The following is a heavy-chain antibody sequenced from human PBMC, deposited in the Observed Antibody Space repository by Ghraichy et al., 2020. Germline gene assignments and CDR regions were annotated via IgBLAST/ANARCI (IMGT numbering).Heavy chain of an antibody. CDR3: ARVLAARPSYYYYGMDV. J-gene: IGHJ6*02. CDR2: INPSGGST. V-gene: IGHV1-46*01. CDR1: GYTFTSYY. Sequence: ASVKVSCKASGYTFTSYYMHWVRQAPGQGLEWMGIINPSGGSTSYAQKFQGRVTMTRDTSTSTVYMELSSLRSEDTAVYYCARVLAARPSYYYYGMDVWGQGTTVTVSS. D-gene: IGHD6-6*01.